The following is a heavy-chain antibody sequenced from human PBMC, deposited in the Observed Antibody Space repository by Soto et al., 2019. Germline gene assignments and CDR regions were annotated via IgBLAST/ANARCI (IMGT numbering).Heavy chain of an antibody. J-gene: IGHJ6*02. Sequence: SETLSLTCAVSGGSISSGGYSWSWIRQPPGKGLEWIGYIYHSGSTYYNPSLKSRATISVDRSKNQFSLKLSSVTAADTAVYSCGCGDYYYYGMDVWGQGTTVTVSS. CDR2: IYHSGST. CDR3: GCGDYYYYGMDV. V-gene: IGHV4-30-2*01. CDR1: GGSISSGGYS. D-gene: IGHD4-17*01.